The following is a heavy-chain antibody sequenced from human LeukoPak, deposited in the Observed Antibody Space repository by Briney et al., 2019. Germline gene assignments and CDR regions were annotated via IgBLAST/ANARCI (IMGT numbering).Heavy chain of an antibody. CDR1: GFAFNRYS. CDR2: IRSDSSII. V-gene: IGHV3-48*01. Sequence: GSLRLSCAASGFAFNRYSMNWVRQAPGKGLEWVSYIRSDSSIIYYADSVKGRFTMSRANGKNSLYLQMNSLRVEDTAVYFCARVQAGKWDFDYWGRGTLATVSS. J-gene: IGHJ4*02. D-gene: IGHD2-8*01. CDR3: ARVQAGKWDFDY.